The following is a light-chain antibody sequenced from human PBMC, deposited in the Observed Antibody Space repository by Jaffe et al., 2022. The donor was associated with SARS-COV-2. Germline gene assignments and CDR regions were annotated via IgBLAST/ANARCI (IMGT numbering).Light chain of an antibody. J-gene: IGKJ1*01. CDR3: MQGTHWPPT. Sequence: DVVMTQSPLSLPVTLGQPASISCRSSQSLVYSDGNTYLSWFQQRPGQSPRRLIYKVSNRDSGVPDRFSGSGSATDFSLKISRVEAEDVGVYYCMQGTHWPPTFGQGTKVEIK. CDR2: KVS. CDR1: QSLVYSDGNTY. V-gene: IGKV2-30*01.